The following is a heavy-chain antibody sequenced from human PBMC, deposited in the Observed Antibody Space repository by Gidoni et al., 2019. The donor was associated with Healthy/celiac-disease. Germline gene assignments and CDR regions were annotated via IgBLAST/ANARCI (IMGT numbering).Heavy chain of an antibody. D-gene: IGHD1-1*01. V-gene: IGHV3-23*01. CDR2: ISGSGGST. Sequence: EVQLLESGGGLVQPGGSLRLSCAASGFPFRSYAMSWVRQAPGKGLEWVSAISGSGGSTYYADSVKGRFTISRDNSKNTLYLQMNSLRAEDTAVYYCAKALTPRLTGSTDYWGQGTLVTVSS. CDR1: GFPFRSYA. CDR3: AKALTPRLTGSTDY. J-gene: IGHJ4*02.